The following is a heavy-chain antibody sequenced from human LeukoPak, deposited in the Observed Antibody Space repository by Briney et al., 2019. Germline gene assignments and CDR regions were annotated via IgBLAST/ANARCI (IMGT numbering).Heavy chain of an antibody. J-gene: IGHJ4*02. Sequence: GGSLRLSCAASGFTFSSFGMHWVRQAPGKGLEWVTVTSYDGNEKYYADSVKGRFTISRDNSKNTVYLQMNSLRAEDTAVYYFATGGTRAATGRMGFWGQGTLVTVSS. V-gene: IGHV3-30*03. CDR2: TSYDGNEK. CDR3: ATGGTRAATGRMGF. D-gene: IGHD6-25*01. CDR1: GFTFSSFG.